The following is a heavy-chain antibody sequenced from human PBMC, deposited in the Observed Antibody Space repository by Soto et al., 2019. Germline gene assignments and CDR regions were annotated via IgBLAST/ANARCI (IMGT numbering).Heavy chain of an antibody. D-gene: IGHD1-26*01. V-gene: IGHV3-20*04. CDR2: INWHGGDT. Sequence: GGSLRLSCAASGFRFDDYGMSWVRQAPGKGLEWVAGINWHGGDTGYADSVKGRFTISRDNAKNSLYLQMNSLRADDTALYYCARVTKVGGFDYWGQGILVTVSS. J-gene: IGHJ4*02. CDR1: GFRFDDYG. CDR3: ARVTKVGGFDY.